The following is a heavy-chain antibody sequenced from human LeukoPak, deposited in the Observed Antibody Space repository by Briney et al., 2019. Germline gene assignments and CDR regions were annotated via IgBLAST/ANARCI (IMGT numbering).Heavy chain of an antibody. D-gene: IGHD3-10*01. CDR1: GYTFTDSY. V-gene: IGHV1-2*06. J-gene: IGHJ4*02. CDR3: ARSPIGASAY. Sequence: ASVKVSCNPSGYTFTDSYIHWVRQAPAVGLRWMGRINPSNGDTHYAEVFQGRVTMTRDTSIRTAYMELTGLTTDDTAVYYCARSPIGASAYWGRGTLVTVSS. CDR2: INPSNGDT.